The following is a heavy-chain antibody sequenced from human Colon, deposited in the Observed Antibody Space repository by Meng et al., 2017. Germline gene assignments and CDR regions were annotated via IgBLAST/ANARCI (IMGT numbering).Heavy chain of an antibody. V-gene: IGHV4-38-2*02. Sequence: SETLSLTCSVSGYSIGSGYYWGWIRQPPGKGLEWIGSIYHGGNIDYNPSLKSRVTVSLDTSKNQFSLNVTSVTAADTAVYYCARGARTSPFDYWGQGTLVTVSS. D-gene: IGHD2-2*01. CDR1: GYSIGSGYY. CDR2: IYHGGNI. J-gene: IGHJ4*02. CDR3: ARGARTSPFDY.